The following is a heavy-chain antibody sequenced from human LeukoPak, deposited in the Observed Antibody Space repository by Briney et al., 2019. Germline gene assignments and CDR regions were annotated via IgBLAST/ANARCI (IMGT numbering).Heavy chain of an antibody. CDR2: TYYRSKWYN. CDR3: ARDRRSGHDAFDI. D-gene: IGHD6-6*01. J-gene: IGHJ3*02. V-gene: IGHV6-1*01. CDR1: GDSVPSNSAA. Sequence: SQTLSLTCAISGDSVPSNSAAWNWIRQSPSRGLEWLGRTYYRSKWYNDYAVSVKSRITINPDTSKNQFSLKLSSVTAADTAVYYCARDRRSGHDAFDIWGQGTMVTVSS.